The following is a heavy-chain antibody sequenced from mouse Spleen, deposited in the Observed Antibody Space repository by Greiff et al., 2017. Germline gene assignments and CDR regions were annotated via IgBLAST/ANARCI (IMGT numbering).Heavy chain of an antibody. CDR2: ISSGGSYT. CDR1: GFTFSSYG. D-gene: IGHD2-3*01. CDR3: ASFYDGYAMDY. J-gene: IGHJ4*01. Sequence: EVKLVESGGDLVKPGGSLKLSCAASGFTFSSYGMSWVRQTPDKRLEWVATISSGGSYTYYPDSVKGRFTISRDNAKNTLYLQMSSLKSEDTAMYYCASFYDGYAMDYWGQGTSVTVSS. V-gene: IGHV5-6*01.